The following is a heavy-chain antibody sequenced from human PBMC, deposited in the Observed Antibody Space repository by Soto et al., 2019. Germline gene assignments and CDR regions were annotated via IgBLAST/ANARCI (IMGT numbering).Heavy chain of an antibody. Sequence: VPLPELGPGLVEPSQTLSLPCTVSGASLPRGGSYWRWLRPLPGKGLEWVGYLYFSGSTYYNPALESRVTISLDTSQNQFSLKLRSVTAADTAVYDCASGSAWEALLAYWGQGTLVTVSS. CDR1: GASLPRGGSY. CDR3: ASGSAWEALLAY. J-gene: IGHJ4*02. V-gene: IGHV4-31*03. D-gene: IGHD6-25*01. CDR2: LYFSGST.